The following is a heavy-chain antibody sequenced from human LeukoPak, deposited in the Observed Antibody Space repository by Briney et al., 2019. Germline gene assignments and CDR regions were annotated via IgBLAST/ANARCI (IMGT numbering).Heavy chain of an antibody. D-gene: IGHD6-19*01. CDR1: GGSISSYY. J-gene: IGHJ4*02. Sequence: SETLSLTCTVSGGSISSYYWSWIRQPPGKGLEWIGYIYYSGSTNYNPSLKSRVTISVDTSKNQFSLKLSSVTAADTAVYYCARTVPSSGWYIDYWGQGTLITVSS. V-gene: IGHV4-59*01. CDR3: ARTVPSSGWYIDY. CDR2: IYYSGST.